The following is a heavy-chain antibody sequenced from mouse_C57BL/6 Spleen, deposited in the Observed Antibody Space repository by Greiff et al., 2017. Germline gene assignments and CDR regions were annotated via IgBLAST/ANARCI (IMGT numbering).Heavy chain of an antibody. CDR1: GYTFTDYG. D-gene: IGHD2-4*01. V-gene: IGHV1-15*01. CDR3: TRSYDYGTTSLWYFDV. CDR2: IDPETGGT. Sequence: QVQLQQSGAELVRPGASVTLSCKASGYTFTDYGMHWVKQTPVHGLEWIGAIDPETGGTAYNQKFKGKAILTADKSSSTAYMELRSLTSEDSAVYYCTRSYDYGTTSLWYFDVWGTGTTVTVSS. J-gene: IGHJ1*03.